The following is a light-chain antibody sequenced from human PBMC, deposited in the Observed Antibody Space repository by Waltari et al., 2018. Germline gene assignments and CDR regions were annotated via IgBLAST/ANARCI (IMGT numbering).Light chain of an antibody. CDR3: MQALESPLT. Sequence: DIVMTQSPLSLPVTPGEPASISCRSSQTLLHNHGNKYLDWYVQKPGQSPQLLIYLGSNRASGVPDRFSGSGSGTDFTLEISSVEADDVGIYYCMQALESPLTFGGGTQLEIK. V-gene: IGKV2-28*01. CDR2: LGS. CDR1: QTLLHNHGNKY. J-gene: IGKJ4*01.